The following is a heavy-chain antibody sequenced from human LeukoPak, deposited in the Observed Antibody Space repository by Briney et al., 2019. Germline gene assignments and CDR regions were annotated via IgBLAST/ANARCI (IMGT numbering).Heavy chain of an antibody. CDR2: IRYDTSNK. Sequence: GGSLRLSCAASGFTFSSYGMHWVRQAPGKGLEWVAFIRYDTSNKYYGDSVKGRFTISRDNSKNTLYLQMNSLRAEDTAVYYCSKDPRVYSSGWYYFDYWGQGTLVTVSS. D-gene: IGHD6-19*01. V-gene: IGHV3-30*02. CDR1: GFTFSSYG. J-gene: IGHJ4*02. CDR3: SKDPRVYSSGWYYFDY.